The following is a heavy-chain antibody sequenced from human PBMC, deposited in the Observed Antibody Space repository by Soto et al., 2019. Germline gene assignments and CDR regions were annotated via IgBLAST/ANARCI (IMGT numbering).Heavy chain of an antibody. CDR1: GFTFSNYW. V-gene: IGHV3-74*01. D-gene: IGHD3-3*01. CDR2: ISHDGGGT. CDR3: AKLPFWSGYYSIDY. J-gene: IGHJ4*02. Sequence: GGSLRLSCAASGFTFSNYWMHWVRQVPGRGLVWVSRISHDGGGTSYADSVKGRFTISRDNAKNTVYLQMNSLRAEDSAVYYCAKLPFWSGYYSIDYWGQGTLVTVSS.